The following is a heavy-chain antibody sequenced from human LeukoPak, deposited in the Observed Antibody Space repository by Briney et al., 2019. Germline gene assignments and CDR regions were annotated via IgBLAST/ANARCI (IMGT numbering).Heavy chain of an antibody. CDR1: GFTFSSCG. CDR2: ISYDGSNK. J-gene: IGHJ3*02. D-gene: IGHD6-19*01. Sequence: GGSLRLSCAASGFTFSSCGMHWVRQAPGKGLEWVAVISYDGSNKYYADSVKGRFTISRDNSKNSLFLEMNSLRAEDTAVYYCAKALTSGWYLDAFNIWGQGTMVTVSS. CDR3: AKALTSGWYLDAFNI. V-gene: IGHV3-30*18.